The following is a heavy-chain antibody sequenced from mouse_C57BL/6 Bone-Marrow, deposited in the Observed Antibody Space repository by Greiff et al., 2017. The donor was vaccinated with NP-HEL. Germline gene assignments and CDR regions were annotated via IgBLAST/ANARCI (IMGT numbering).Heavy chain of an antibody. CDR2: IRLKSDNYAT. CDR1: GFTFSNYW. CDR3: TPQEYAMDY. J-gene: IGHJ4*01. V-gene: IGHV6-3*01. Sequence: EVKLVESGGGLVQPGGSMKLSCVASGFTFSNYWMNWVRQSPEKGLEWVAQIRLKSDNYATHYAESVKGRFTISRDDSKSSVYLQMNNLRAEDTGIYYCTPQEYAMDYWGQGTSVTVSS.